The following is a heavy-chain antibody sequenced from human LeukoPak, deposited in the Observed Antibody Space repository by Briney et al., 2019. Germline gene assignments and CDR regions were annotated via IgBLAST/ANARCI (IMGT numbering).Heavy chain of an antibody. CDR2: IKSIIDGGTT. Sequence: GGSLRLSCAASGFTFSNAWMSWVRQAPGKGVECVGRIKSIIDGGTTDYAAPVKGRFTISRDYSKTTLYLQMNRLKTKDTAVYYCTTDQIMITFGGVIVIRPYYYYMDVWGKGTTVTISS. D-gene: IGHD3-16*02. CDR1: GFTFSNAW. CDR3: TTDQIMITFGGVIVIRPYYYYMDV. J-gene: IGHJ6*03. V-gene: IGHV3-15*01.